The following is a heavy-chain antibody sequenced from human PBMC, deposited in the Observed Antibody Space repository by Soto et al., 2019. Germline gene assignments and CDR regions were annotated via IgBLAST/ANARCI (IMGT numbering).Heavy chain of an antibody. CDR1: GNTVPNYA. CDR2: INGGNGNT. D-gene: IGHD1-26*01. CDR3: ARDDSGFSGSHYIDYFNY. J-gene: IGHJ4*02. Sequence: ASVKVSCKASGNTVPNYAMQWVRQAPGQRLEWMGWINGGNGNTYYSEHFQGRVTFTGDTSAGTVYMQLSSLTSEDTAVYYCARDDSGFSGSHYIDYFNYWGKGALVPVSS. V-gene: IGHV1-3*01.